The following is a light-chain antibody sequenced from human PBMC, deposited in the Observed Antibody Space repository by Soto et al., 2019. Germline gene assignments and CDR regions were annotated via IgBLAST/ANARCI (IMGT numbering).Light chain of an antibody. CDR1: QSISSW. Sequence: DLQMTQSPSTLSATAGDRVPITCRASQSISSWLAWYQHKPGKVPKRLIYGASTLQSGVPSRFSGSGSGTEFTLTISSLQPEDFGTYYCLQHNTYPLSFGGGTKVDIK. V-gene: IGKV1-5*01. CDR2: GAS. J-gene: IGKJ4*01. CDR3: LQHNTYPLS.